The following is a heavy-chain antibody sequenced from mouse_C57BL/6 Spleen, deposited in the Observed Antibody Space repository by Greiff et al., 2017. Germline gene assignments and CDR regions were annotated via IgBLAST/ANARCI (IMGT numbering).Heavy chain of an antibody. Sequence: QVQLQQPGAELVKPGASVKLSCKASGYTFTSYWMHWVKQRPGRGLEWIGRIDPNSGGTKYNEKFKSKATLTVDKPSITAYMQLSSQTPEDSAVYYGASEGITTVVDWYFDVWGTGTTVTVSS. CDR3: ASEGITTVVDWYFDV. J-gene: IGHJ1*03. V-gene: IGHV1-72*01. CDR2: IDPNSGGT. CDR1: GYTFTSYW. D-gene: IGHD1-1*01.